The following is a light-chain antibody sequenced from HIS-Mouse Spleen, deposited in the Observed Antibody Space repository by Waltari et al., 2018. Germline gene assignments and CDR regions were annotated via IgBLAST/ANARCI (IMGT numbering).Light chain of an antibody. CDR3: CSYAGSYTFVV. V-gene: IGLV2-11*01. CDR2: DVS. CDR1: SSDVGGYNY. J-gene: IGLJ2*01. Sequence: QSALTQPRPVSGSPGQSVTISCTGTSSDVGGYNYVPWYQQPPGKAPKLMIYDVSKRPSGVPDRFSGSKSGNTASLTISGLQAEDEADYYCCSYAGSYTFVVFGGGTKLTVL.